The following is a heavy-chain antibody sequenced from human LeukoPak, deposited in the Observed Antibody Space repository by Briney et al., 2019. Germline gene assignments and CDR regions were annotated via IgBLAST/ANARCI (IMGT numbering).Heavy chain of an antibody. J-gene: IGHJ4*02. V-gene: IGHV4-59*08. CDR3: ARRRYFDY. CDR1: GGSISSYY. Sequence: SETLSLTCTVSGGSISSYYWSWIRQPPGKGLEWIGYIYYSGSTNYNPSLKSRVTISVDTSKNQFSLKLSSVTAADTAVYYCARRRYFDYWGQGTLVTVSS. CDR2: IYYSGST.